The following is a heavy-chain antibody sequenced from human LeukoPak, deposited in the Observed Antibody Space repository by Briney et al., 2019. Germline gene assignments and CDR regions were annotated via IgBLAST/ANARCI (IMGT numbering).Heavy chain of an antibody. J-gene: IGHJ3*02. D-gene: IGHD3-3*01. CDR3: ASPEWLPDSIDI. V-gene: IGHV3-7*01. CDR2: IKQDGSEK. CDR1: GFTFSSYW. Sequence: PGGSLRLSCAGSGFTFSSYWMTWVRQAPGKGLEWVANIKQDGSEKYYVDSVKGRFTISRDNAKNSLYLQMNSLRAEDTAVYYCASPEWLPDSIDIWGQGTMVTVSS.